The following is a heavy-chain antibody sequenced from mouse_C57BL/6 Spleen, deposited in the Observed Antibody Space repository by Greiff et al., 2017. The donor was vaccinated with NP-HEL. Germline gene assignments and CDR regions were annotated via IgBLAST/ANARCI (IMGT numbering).Heavy chain of an antibody. CDR3: ARFDYDAYYYAMDY. CDR1: GYAFSSYW. CDR2: IYPGDGDT. D-gene: IGHD2-4*01. Sequence: VKLQQSGAELVKPGASVKISCKASGYAFSSYWMNWVKQRPGKGLEWIGQIYPGDGDTNYNGKFKGKATLTADKSSSTAYMQLSSLTSEDSAVDFCARFDYDAYYYAMDYWGQGTSVTVSS. J-gene: IGHJ4*01. V-gene: IGHV1-80*01.